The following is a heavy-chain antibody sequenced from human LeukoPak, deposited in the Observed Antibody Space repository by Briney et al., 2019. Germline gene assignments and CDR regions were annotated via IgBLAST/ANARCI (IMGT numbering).Heavy chain of an antibody. CDR1: GFTFSSYG. J-gene: IGHJ4*02. Sequence: GGPLRLSCAASGFTFSSYGMHWVRQAPGKGLEWVAVISYDGSNKYYADSVKGRFTISRDNSKNTLYLQMNSLRAEDTAVYYCAKVESPEYYDFWSGFFGPFDYWGQGTLVTVSS. V-gene: IGHV3-30*18. CDR2: ISYDGSNK. CDR3: AKVESPEYYDFWSGFFGPFDY. D-gene: IGHD3-3*01.